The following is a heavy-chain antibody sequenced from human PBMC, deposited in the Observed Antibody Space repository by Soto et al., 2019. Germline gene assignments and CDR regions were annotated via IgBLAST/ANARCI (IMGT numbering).Heavy chain of an antibody. CDR3: AREAAARRFDY. D-gene: IGHD6-6*01. J-gene: IGHJ4*02. V-gene: IGHV3-53*01. CDR1: VFTVSSNY. Sequence: WWSLRLSCSASVFTVSSNYMSWVRQAPGKGLEWVSVIYSGGSTYYADSVKGRFTISRDNSKNTLYLQMNSLRAEDTAVYYCAREAAARRFDYWGQGTLVTVSS. CDR2: IYSGGST.